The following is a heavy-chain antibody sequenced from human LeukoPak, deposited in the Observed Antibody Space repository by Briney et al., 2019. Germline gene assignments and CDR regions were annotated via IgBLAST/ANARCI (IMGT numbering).Heavy chain of an antibody. D-gene: IGHD3-9*01. CDR1: GGSISSYY. CDR2: IYYSGST. V-gene: IGHV4-59*08. CDR3: ARLNVDWLPRPGVSYYYYYGMDD. J-gene: IGHJ6*02. Sequence: SETLSLTCTVSGGSISSYYWSWIRQPPGKGLEWIGYIYYSGSTNYNPSLKSRVTISVDTSKNQFSLKLSSVTAADTAVYYCARLNVDWLPRPGVSYYYYYGMDDWGQGTTVTVSS.